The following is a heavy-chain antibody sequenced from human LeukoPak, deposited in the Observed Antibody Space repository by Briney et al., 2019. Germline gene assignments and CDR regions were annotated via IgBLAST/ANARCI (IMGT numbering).Heavy chain of an antibody. J-gene: IGHJ4*02. CDR1: EFTFSSYA. CDR2: ISDSGGST. Sequence: GGSLRLSXAASEFTFSSYAMSWVRQAPGKGLEWVSAISDSGGSTYYADSVKGRFTISRDNSKNTVYLQMNSLRAEDTAVYYCAKDRRACSSSSCYYRFDYWGQGTLVTVSS. D-gene: IGHD2-2*01. V-gene: IGHV3-23*01. CDR3: AKDRRACSSSSCYYRFDY.